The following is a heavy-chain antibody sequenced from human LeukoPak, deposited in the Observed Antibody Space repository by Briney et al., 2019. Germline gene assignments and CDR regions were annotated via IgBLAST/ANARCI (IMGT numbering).Heavy chain of an antibody. D-gene: IGHD3-10*01. CDR3: ARDPYGSGSYYYDY. CDR2: ISSSGGTI. Sequence: GGSLRLSCAASGFTLSSYSMNWVRQAPGKWLGWVSFISSSGGTIYYADSVKGRFTISRNNAKNSLYLQMNSLRAEDTAVYYCARDPYGSGSYYYDYWGQGTLVTVSS. CDR1: GFTLSSYS. J-gene: IGHJ4*02. V-gene: IGHV3-48*01.